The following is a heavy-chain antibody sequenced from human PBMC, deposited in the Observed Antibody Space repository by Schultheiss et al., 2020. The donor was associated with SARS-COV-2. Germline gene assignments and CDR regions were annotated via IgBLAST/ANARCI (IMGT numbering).Heavy chain of an antibody. CDR3: ASYSSSWYTLDY. J-gene: IGHJ4*02. Sequence: LSLTCAVYGGSFSGYYWSWIRQPPGKGLEWVSYISSSSSYTNYADSVKGRFTISRDNAKNTLYLQMNSLRAEDTAVYYCASYSSSWYTLDYWGQGTLVTVSS. CDR2: ISSSSSYT. CDR1: GGSFSGYY. D-gene: IGHD6-13*01. V-gene: IGHV3-11*03.